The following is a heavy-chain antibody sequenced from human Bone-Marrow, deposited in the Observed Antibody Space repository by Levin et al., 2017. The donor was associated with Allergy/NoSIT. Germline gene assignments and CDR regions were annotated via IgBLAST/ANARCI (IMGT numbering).Heavy chain of an antibody. CDR1: GFSLSTSGMR. D-gene: IGHD3-3*01. J-gene: IGHJ4*02. Sequence: SQTLSLTCTFSGFSLSTSGMRVSWIRQPPGKALEWLARIDWDDDKFYSTSLKTRLTISKDTSKNQVVLTMTNMDPVDTATYYCARDYDFWSGGFDYWGQGTLVTVSS. CDR3: ARDYDFWSGGFDY. V-gene: IGHV2-70*04. CDR2: IDWDDDK.